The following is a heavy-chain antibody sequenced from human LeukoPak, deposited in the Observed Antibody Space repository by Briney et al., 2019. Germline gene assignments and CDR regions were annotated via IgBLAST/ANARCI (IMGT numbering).Heavy chain of an antibody. V-gene: IGHV3-23*01. D-gene: IGHD4-17*01. CDR3: ARRGGYGDSYWYFDL. CDR2: ISTSGGST. Sequence: GGSLRLSCAASGFTFSSYGMNWVRQAPGKGLEWVSAISTSGGSTYYADSVKGRFTISRDNAKNSLYLQMSSLRAEDTAVYYCARRGGYGDSYWYFDLWGRGTLVTVSS. CDR1: GFTFSSYG. J-gene: IGHJ2*01.